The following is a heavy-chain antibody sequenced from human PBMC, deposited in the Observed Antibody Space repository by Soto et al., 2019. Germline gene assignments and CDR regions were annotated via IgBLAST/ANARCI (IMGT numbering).Heavy chain of an antibody. Sequence: PSETLSLTCAVSGDSITNGDAYWTWIRQPPGKGLEWLATINYSGSTYYNPSLKSRLTVSVDTSKNQFSLKASFVSATDTAVYFCTSRVVMGALLYWGQGTLVTVSS. CDR1: GDSITNGDAY. CDR3: TSRVVMGALLY. CDR2: INYSGST. D-gene: IGHD1-26*01. V-gene: IGHV4-39*03. J-gene: IGHJ4*02.